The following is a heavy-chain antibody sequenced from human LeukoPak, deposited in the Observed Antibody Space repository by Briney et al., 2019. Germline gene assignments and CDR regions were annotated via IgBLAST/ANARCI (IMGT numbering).Heavy chain of an antibody. CDR2: ISSSSSYI. CDR1: GFTFSSYS. J-gene: IGHJ6*03. CDR3: ERDDSLGDDYYYYYMDV. D-gene: IGHD1-26*01. Sequence: GGSLRLSCAASGFTFSSYSTNWVRQAPGKGLEWVSSISSSSSYIYYADSVKGRFTISRDNAKNSLYLQMNSLRAEDTAVYYCERDDSLGDDYYYYYMDVWGKGTTVTVSS. V-gene: IGHV3-21*01.